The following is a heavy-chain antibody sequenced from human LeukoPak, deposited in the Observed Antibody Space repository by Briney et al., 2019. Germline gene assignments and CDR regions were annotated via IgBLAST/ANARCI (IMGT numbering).Heavy chain of an antibody. CDR2: ISAYNGNT. CDR3: ASCRDGYNLWFDP. CDR1: GYTFTSYG. V-gene: IGHV1-18*01. D-gene: IGHD5-24*01. Sequence: ASVKVSCKASGYTFTSYGISWVRQAPGQGLEWMGWISAYNGNTNYAQKLQGRVTITTDTSTSTAYMELSSLRSEDTAVYYCASCRDGYNLWFDPWGQGTLVTVSS. J-gene: IGHJ5*02.